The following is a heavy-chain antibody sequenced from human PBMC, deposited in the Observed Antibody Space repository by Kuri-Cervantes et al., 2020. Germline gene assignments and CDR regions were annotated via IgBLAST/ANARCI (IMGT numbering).Heavy chain of an antibody. Sequence: LSLTCTVSGGSISSGSYYWSWIRQAPGKGLEWVSYISSSGSTIYYADSVKGRFTISRDNAKNALYLQMNSLRAEDTAVYYCTRETSGPGYWGQGTLVTVSS. CDR2: ISSSGSTI. CDR3: TRETSGPGY. J-gene: IGHJ4*02. V-gene: IGHV3-11*04. D-gene: IGHD5-12*01. CDR1: GGSISSGSYY.